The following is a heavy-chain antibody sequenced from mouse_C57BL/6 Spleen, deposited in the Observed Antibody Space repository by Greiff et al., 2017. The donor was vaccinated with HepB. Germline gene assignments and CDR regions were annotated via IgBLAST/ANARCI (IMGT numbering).Heavy chain of an antibody. D-gene: IGHD4-1*01. CDR1: GYTFTNYW. Sequence: QVHVKQSGAELVRPGTSVKMSCKASGYTFTNYWIGWAKQRPGHGLEWIGDIYPGGGYTNYNEKFKGKATLTADKSSSTAYMQFSSLTSEDSAIYYCARGPLTGTGYFDVWGTGTTVTVSS. J-gene: IGHJ1*03. CDR3: ARGPLTGTGYFDV. V-gene: IGHV1-63*01. CDR2: IYPGGGYT.